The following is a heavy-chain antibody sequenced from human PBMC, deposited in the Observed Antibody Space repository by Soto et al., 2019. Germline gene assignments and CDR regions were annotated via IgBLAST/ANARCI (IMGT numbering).Heavy chain of an antibody. CDR2: INPANGNT. D-gene: IGHD3-16*02. J-gene: IGHJ4*02. CDR3: TRSAISPYGGLIGPFDS. CDR1: GYTFTAYA. Sequence: QVQLAQSGAEERKPGASVKVSCEATGYTFTAYAMHWVRQAPGQRLEWMGWINPANGNTKYSQKFQGRLTITSDTSANTVDMELNSLTSEDTAMYYCTRSAISPYGGLIGPFDSWGQGNLVTVSS. V-gene: IGHV1-3*05.